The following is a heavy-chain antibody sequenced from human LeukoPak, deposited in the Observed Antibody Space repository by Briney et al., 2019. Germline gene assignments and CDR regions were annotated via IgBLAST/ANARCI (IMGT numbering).Heavy chain of an antibody. D-gene: IGHD1-26*01. CDR2: TYYRSKWYY. J-gene: IGHJ4*02. CDR3: ARDPVGGSTIFDY. CDR1: GDSVSSNSAA. Sequence: SQTLSLTCAISGDSVSSNSAAWNWIRQSPSRGLEWLGKTYYRSKWYYDYAVAVKSRVSINPDTSKNQFSLQLSSVTPEDTAVYYCARDPVGGSTIFDYWGQGTLVTVSS. V-gene: IGHV6-1*01.